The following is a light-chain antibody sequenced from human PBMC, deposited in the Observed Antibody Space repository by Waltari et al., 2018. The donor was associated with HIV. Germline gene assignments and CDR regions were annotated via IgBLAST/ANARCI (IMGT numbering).Light chain of an antibody. Sequence: DIVMTQSSVTLSVSPGKTATLSRRASQSVANNLAWYQQKPGQPPRLLIYAASTRATCGSPRFSGSGSGTNFALTISSLQSEDVAFYYCQQYKNWPWFTFGQGTKVDVK. CDR3: QQYKNWPWFT. CDR2: AAS. J-gene: IGKJ2*01. V-gene: IGKV3-15*01. CDR1: QSVANN.